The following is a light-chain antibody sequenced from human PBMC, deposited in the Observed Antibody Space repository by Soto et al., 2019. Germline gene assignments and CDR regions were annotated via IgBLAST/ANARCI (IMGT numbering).Light chain of an antibody. CDR1: QSVLYSSDNKNY. V-gene: IGKV4-1*01. J-gene: IGKJ2*01. CDR2: WAS. Sequence: DIVMTQSPDSLAVSLGERATINCKSSQSVLYSSDNKNYLAWYQQKPGQPPKLLIYWASTRESGVPDRFSGSGSGTDFTLTISGLQAEDVALYYCQQDYDTRSFGQGTKLEIK. CDR3: QQDYDTRS.